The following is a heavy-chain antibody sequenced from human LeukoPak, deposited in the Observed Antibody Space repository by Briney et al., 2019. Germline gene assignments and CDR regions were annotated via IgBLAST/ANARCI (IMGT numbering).Heavy chain of an antibody. CDR3: ARSHGSYTTFDY. CDR1: GYTFTSYY. D-gene: IGHD1-26*01. Sequence: ASVKVSCKASGYTFTSYYMHWVRQAPGQGLEWMGIINPSGGSTSYAQKFQGRVTMTRDTSTSTVYMELSSLRSEDTAVYYCARSHGSYTTFDYWGQGTLVTASS. J-gene: IGHJ4*02. V-gene: IGHV1-46*01. CDR2: INPSGGST.